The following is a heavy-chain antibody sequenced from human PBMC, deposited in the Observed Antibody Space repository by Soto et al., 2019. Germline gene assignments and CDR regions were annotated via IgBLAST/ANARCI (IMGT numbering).Heavy chain of an antibody. CDR1: GFTFSSYA. D-gene: IGHD3-10*01. J-gene: IGHJ4*02. CDR2: ISGSGGST. CDR3: AKVGKVRGVTQPYFDY. V-gene: IGHV3-23*01. Sequence: GGSLRLSCAASGFTFSSYAMSWVRQAPGKGLEWVSAISGSGGSTYYADSVKGRFTISRDNSKNTLYLQMNSLRAEDTAVYYCAKVGKVRGVTQPYFDYWGQGTLVTVSS.